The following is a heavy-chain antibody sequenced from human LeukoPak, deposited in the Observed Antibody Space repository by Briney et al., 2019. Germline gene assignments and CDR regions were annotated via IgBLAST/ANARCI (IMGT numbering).Heavy chain of an antibody. Sequence: PGGSLRLSCAASGFTFNTYNMNWVRQAPGKGLKWVSSISSSGDYIYYADSVKGRFTISRDNAKNSLYLQMNSLTAEDTAVYYCAKIGTSVVAATDYMDVWGKGTTVTVS. J-gene: IGHJ6*03. V-gene: IGHV3-21*01. CDR1: GFTFNTYN. CDR2: ISSSGDYI. D-gene: IGHD2-15*01. CDR3: AKIGTSVVAATDYMDV.